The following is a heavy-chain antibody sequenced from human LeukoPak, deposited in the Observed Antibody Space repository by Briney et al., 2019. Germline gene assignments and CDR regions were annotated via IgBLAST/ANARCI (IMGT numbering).Heavy chain of an antibody. CDR3: ARRGSSWSYFDF. Sequence: SETLSLTCTVSGGSISSDSWSWIRQPPGWGLEWIAYIHHSGSTNYNPSLKSRVTISVDTSKSQFSLKLSSVTAADTAVYYCARRGSSWSYFDFWGQGTLVTVSS. CDR2: IHHSGST. D-gene: IGHD6-13*01. J-gene: IGHJ4*02. CDR1: GGSISSDS. V-gene: IGHV4-59*08.